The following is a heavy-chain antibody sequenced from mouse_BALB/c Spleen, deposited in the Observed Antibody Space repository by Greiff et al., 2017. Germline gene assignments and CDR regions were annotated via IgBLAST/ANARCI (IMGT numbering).Heavy chain of an antibody. D-gene: IGHD2-12*01. CDR1: GFTFSSYG. V-gene: IGHV5-6*01. CDR3: ARLGYYSPY. Sequence: EVKLVESGGDLVKPGGSLKLSCAASGFTFSSYGMSWVRQTPDKRLEWVATISSGGSYTYYPDSVKGRFTISRDNAKNTLYLQMSSLKSEDTAMYYCARLGYYSPYWGQGTLVTVSA. J-gene: IGHJ3*01. CDR2: ISSGGSYT.